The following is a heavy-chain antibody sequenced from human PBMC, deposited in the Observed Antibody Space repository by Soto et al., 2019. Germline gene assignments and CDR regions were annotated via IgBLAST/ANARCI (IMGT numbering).Heavy chain of an antibody. CDR1: GGSISSYY. CDR3: ARRYGSCFDY. V-gene: IGHV4-59*08. Sequence: QVQLQESGPGLVKPSETLSLTCTVSGGSISSYYWSCIRQPPGKVLEWLGYIYYSGSTNYNPSRKSRVTISVDTSKNQFSLKLSSVTAADTAAYYCARRYGSCFDYWGQGTLVTVSS. CDR2: IYYSGST. J-gene: IGHJ4*02. D-gene: IGHD5-18*01.